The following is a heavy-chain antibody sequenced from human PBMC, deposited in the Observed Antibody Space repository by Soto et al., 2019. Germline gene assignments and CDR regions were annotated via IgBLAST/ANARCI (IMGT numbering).Heavy chain of an antibody. CDR1: GFTFSSYG. CDR2: ISYDGSNK. CDR3: ANELTYYYDSSGYDDY. D-gene: IGHD3-22*01. V-gene: IGHV3-30*18. J-gene: IGHJ4*02. Sequence: PGGSLRLSCAASGFTFSSYGMHWVRQAPGKGLEWVAVISYDGSNKYYADSVKGRFTISRDNSKNTLYLQMNSLRAEDTAVYYCANELTYYYDSSGYDDYWGQGTLVTVSS.